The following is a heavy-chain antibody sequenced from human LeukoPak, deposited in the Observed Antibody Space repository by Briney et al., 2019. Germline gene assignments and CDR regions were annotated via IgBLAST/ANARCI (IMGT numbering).Heavy chain of an antibody. D-gene: IGHD2-15*01. CDR1: GFTFSSYW. J-gene: IGHJ4*02. V-gene: IGHV3-30*02. CDR3: AKGQNVVVVATPLDS. CDR2: IRYDGSNK. Sequence: GGSLRLSCAASGFTFSSYWMHWVRQAPGKGLEWAAFIRYDGSNKYYADSVKGRFTISRDPSKKTVFLQMNSLRAEDTAVYYCAKGQNVVVVATPLDSWGQGTPVTVSS.